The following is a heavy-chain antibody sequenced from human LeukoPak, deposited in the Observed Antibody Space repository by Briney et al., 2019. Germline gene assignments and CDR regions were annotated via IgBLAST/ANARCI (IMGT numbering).Heavy chain of an antibody. D-gene: IGHD6-13*01. J-gene: IGHJ4*02. CDR2: ISWNSGSI. V-gene: IGHV3-9*03. Sequence: PGGSLRLSCAASGFTFSSYAMHWVRHAPGKGLEWVSGISWNSGSIGYADSVKGRFTISRDNAKNSLYLQMNSLRAEDMALYYCAKGASIAAAGKVDYWGQGTLATVSS. CDR1: GFTFSSYA. CDR3: AKGASIAAAGKVDY.